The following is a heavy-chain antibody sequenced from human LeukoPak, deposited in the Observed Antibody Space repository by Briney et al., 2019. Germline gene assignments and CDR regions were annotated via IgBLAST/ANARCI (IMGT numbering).Heavy chain of an antibody. J-gene: IGHJ4*02. CDR1: GYTFTSYA. V-gene: IGHV1-3*01. Sequence: GASVTVSCTASGYTFTSYAMHWVRQAPGQRLEWMGWINAGNGNTKYSQKFQGRVTITRDTSASTAYMELSSLRSEDTAVYYCARDTYYYDSSGYLPFDYWSQGTLVTVSS. CDR2: INAGNGNT. D-gene: IGHD3-22*01. CDR3: ARDTYYYDSSGYLPFDY.